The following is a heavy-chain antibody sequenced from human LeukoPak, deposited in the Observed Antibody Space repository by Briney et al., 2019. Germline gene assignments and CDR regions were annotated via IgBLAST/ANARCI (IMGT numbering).Heavy chain of an antibody. D-gene: IGHD2-2*01. CDR1: GGSFSGYY. V-gene: IGHV4-34*01. CDR3: ARAISYYYYMDV. J-gene: IGHJ6*03. CDR2: INHSGST. Sequence: PSETLSLTCAVYGGSFSGYYWSWIRQPPGKGLEWIGEINHSGSTNYNPSPKSRVTISVDTSKNQFSLKLSSVTAADTAVYYCARAISYYYYMDVWGKGTTVTVSS.